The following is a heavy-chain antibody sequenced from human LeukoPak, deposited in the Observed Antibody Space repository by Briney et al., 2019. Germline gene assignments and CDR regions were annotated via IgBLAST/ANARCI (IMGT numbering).Heavy chain of an antibody. CDR1: GFSFSSFA. J-gene: IGHJ4*01. CDR2: TSPAGNEI. CDR3: ARVEMPIIAVFDY. V-gene: IGHV3-30*01. Sequence: GRSLRLSCAASGFSFSSFALHWVRQAPGKGLEWVAATSPAGNEIYYADSVKGRFTISRDNSNNTLYLQMNSLRPEDTALYYCARVEMPIIAVFDYWGQEPWSPSPQ. D-gene: IGHD5-24*01.